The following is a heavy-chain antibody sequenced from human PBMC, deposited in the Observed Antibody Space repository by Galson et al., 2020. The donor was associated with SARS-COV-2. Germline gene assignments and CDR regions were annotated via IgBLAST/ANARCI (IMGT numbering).Heavy chain of an antibody. V-gene: IGHV4-39*07. Sequence: ASETLSLTCSVSGGSINNSGSYYWGWIRQPPGKGLEWIGSTYYSGSTYYNPSLRSRVTMSVDTSKTQFSLKLSSLTAADTAVYYCARDFLHDYKYWFDPWGQGTLVIVSS. CDR2: TYYSGST. D-gene: IGHD4-4*01. J-gene: IGHJ5*02. CDR3: ARDFLHDYKYWFDP. CDR1: GGSINNSGSYY.